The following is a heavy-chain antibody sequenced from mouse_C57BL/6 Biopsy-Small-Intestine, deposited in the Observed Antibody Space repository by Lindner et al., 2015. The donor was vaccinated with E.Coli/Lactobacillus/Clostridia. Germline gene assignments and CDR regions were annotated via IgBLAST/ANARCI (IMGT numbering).Heavy chain of an antibody. J-gene: IGHJ3*01. CDR2: IWAGGST. Sequence: VQLQESGPVLVAPSQSLSITCTVSGFSLTSYGVHWVRQPPGKGLEWLGVIWAGGSTNYNSALMSRLSISKDNSKSQAFLKMNSLKTDDTAMYYCAKLDYHSNSFAYWGQGTLVTVSA. CDR3: AKLDYHSNSFAY. CDR1: GFSLTSYG. V-gene: IGHV2-9*01. D-gene: IGHD2-5*01.